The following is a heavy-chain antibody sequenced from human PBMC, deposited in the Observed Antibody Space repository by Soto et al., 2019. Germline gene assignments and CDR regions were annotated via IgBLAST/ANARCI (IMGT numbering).Heavy chain of an antibody. CDR3: ARDPGYYGMDV. V-gene: IGHV1-2*04. CDR2: INPNSGGT. Sequence: ASVKVSCKASWYTFTGYYMHWVRQAPGQGLEWMGWINPNSGGTNYAQKFQGWVTMTRDTSISTAYMELSRLRPDDTAVYYCARDPGYYGMDVWGQGTTVTVSS. CDR1: WYTFTGYY. J-gene: IGHJ6*02. D-gene: IGHD3-10*01.